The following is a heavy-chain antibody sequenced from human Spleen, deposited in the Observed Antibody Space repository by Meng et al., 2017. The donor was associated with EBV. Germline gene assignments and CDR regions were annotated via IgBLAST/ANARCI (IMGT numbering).Heavy chain of an antibody. D-gene: IGHD5-12*01. CDR1: GYTFTVYF. CDR2: INPKSGGT. V-gene: IGHV1-2*06. Sequence: VTLVPSGARVKKPCAVGEFSCKASGYTFTVYFMQLVRQAPGQGLEWMGRINPKSGGTNYAQKFQGRVTMTRDTSISIAYMELSRLRSDDTAVYYCARAKIGWFDPWGQGTLVTVSS. J-gene: IGHJ5*02. CDR3: ARAKIGWFDP.